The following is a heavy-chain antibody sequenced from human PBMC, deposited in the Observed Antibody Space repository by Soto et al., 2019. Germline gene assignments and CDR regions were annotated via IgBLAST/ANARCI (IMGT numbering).Heavy chain of an antibody. V-gene: IGHV3-23*01. CDR3: ARRTLLNAFDV. Sequence: GSLRLSCAASGFTFSSYAMSWVRQAPGKGLEWVSAISGSGGSTYYADSVKGRFTISRDDAENSLYLQMNGLRADDTAVYYCARRTLLNAFDVWGQGTMVTVSS. D-gene: IGHD2-21*01. J-gene: IGHJ3*01. CDR1: GFTFSSYA. CDR2: ISGSGGST.